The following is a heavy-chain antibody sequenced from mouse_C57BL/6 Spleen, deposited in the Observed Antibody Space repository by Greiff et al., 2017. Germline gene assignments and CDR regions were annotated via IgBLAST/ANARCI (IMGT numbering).Heavy chain of an antibody. CDR1: GYTFTGYW. J-gene: IGHJ2*01. D-gene: IGHD2-5*01. CDR3: VGSNYGR. V-gene: IGHV1-9*01. CDR2: ILPGSGST. Sequence: VQLQESGAELMKPGASVKLSCKATGYTFTGYWIEWVKQRPGHGLEWIGEILPGSGSTNSNEKFKGKATFTADTSSNTAYMQLSSLTTEYSAIYYCVGSNYGRWGQGTTLTVSS.